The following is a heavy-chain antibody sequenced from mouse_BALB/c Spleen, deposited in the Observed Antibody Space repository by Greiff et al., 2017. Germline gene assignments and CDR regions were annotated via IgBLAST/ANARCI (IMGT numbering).Heavy chain of an antibody. V-gene: IGHV2-2*02. CDR2: IWSGGST. CDR1: GFSLTSYG. CDR3: ATEGFAY. Sequence: QVQLQQSGPGLVQPSQSLSITCTVSGFSLTSYGVHWVRQSPGKGLEWLGVIWSGGSTDYNAAFISRLSISKDNSKSQVFFKMNSLQANDTAIYYCATEGFAYWGQGTLVTVSA. J-gene: IGHJ3*01.